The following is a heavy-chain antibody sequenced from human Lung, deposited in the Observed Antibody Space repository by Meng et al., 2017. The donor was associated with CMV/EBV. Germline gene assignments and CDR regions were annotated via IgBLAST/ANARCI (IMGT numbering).Heavy chain of an antibody. V-gene: IGHV3-23*01. Sequence: SGFTFNNYAMNWVRQAPGLGLEWVSAISGSGGSTYYADSVEGRFTISRDNAKNTLYLQMNSLRAEDTAVYFCAKDRYSYGRYWTFNLWGRGTLVTVSS. CDR2: ISGSGGST. CDR3: AKDRYSYGRYWTFNL. J-gene: IGHJ2*01. D-gene: IGHD5-18*01. CDR1: GFTFNNYA.